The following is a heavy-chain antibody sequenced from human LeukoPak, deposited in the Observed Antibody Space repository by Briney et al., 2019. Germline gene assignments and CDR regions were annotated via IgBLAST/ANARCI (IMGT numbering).Heavy chain of an antibody. V-gene: IGHV3-15*01. J-gene: IGHJ4*02. CDR1: GFTFSNAW. Sequence: GGSLRLSCAASGFTFSNAWMSWVRQAPGKGLEWVGRIKSKTDGGTTDYAAPVKGRFTISRDDSKNTLYLQMNSLRAEDTAVYYCAKEPDRYYYDSSGYYPNYWGQGTLVTVSS. CDR3: AKEPDRYYYDSSGYYPNY. D-gene: IGHD3-22*01. CDR2: IKSKTDGGTT.